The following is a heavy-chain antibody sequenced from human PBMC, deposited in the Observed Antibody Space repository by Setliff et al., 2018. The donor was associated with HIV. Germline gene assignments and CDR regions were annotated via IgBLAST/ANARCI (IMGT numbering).Heavy chain of an antibody. CDR1: GGSISSYY. CDR2: IYYSGST. Sequence: TLSLTCTVSGGSISSYYWSWIRQPPGKGLEWIGYIYYSGSTNYNTSLKSRVTISVDTSKNQFSLQLNSVTAADTAVYYCARSGGPTFDPWGQGTLVTVSS. D-gene: IGHD3-16*01. J-gene: IGHJ5*02. V-gene: IGHV4-59*01. CDR3: ARSGGPTFDP.